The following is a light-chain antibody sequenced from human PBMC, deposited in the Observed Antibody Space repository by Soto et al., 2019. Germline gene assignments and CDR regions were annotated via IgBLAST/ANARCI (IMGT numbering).Light chain of an antibody. CDR1: SSDVGGYNY. CDR2: EVS. J-gene: IGLJ1*01. Sequence: QSALPQPPSASGSPGQSVTISCTVTSSDVGGYNYVSWYQQHPGKAPKFMIYEVSKRPSGVPDRFSGSKSGNTASLTVSGLQAEDEADYYCSSYAGSNNYVFGTGTKVTVL. V-gene: IGLV2-8*01. CDR3: SSYAGSNNYV.